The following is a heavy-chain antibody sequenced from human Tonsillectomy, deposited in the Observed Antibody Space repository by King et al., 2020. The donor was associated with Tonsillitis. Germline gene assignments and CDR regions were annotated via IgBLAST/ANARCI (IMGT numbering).Heavy chain of an antibody. V-gene: IGHV1-8*01. D-gene: IGHD5-18*01. J-gene: IGHJ4*02. CDR2: MNPNSGNT. CDR1: GYTFTRYD. Sequence: LQLVQSGAEVKKPGASVKVYCKASGYTFTRYDSNWMRQANGQGLEWMGWMNPNSGNTCYAQKFQCRVTMTSNTSISTAYMERSSLRSEDTAVYYCARNAPEGAAMAHFDYWGQGTLVTVSS. CDR3: ARNAPEGAAMAHFDY.